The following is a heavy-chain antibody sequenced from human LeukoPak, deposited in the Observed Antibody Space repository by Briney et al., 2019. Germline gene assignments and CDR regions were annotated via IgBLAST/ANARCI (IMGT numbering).Heavy chain of an antibody. CDR1: GYTFTGYY. D-gene: IGHD2-15*01. V-gene: IGHV1-2*06. Sequence: ASVKVSCKAAGYTFTGYYMFWVRQAPGQGLEWMGRINANSGGTNYAQKFQGRVTMTRDTSISTAYMELSRLRSDDTAVYYCARGYCSGGSCYSVENWFDPWGQGTLVTVSP. J-gene: IGHJ5*02. CDR2: INANSGGT. CDR3: ARGYCSGGSCYSVENWFDP.